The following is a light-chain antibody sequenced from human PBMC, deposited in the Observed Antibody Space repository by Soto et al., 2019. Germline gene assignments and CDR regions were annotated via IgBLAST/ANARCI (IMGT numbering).Light chain of an antibody. CDR1: SSDIGGYNY. V-gene: IGLV2-14*03. J-gene: IGLJ1*01. Sequence: QSAVTQPASVAGSPGQSITISCTGTSSDIGGYNYVSWYQQLPGKVPKLIIYDVSNRPSGVSDRFSGSKSGNAASLTISGLQAEDGAHYYCSSYTSTSTLYVFGTGTKVTVL. CDR2: DVS. CDR3: SSYTSTSTLYV.